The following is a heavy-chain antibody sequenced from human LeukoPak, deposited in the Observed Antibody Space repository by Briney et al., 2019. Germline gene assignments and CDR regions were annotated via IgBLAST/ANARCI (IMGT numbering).Heavy chain of an antibody. J-gene: IGHJ6*02. V-gene: IGHV3-30*18. D-gene: IGHD2-2*02. CDR3: AKFVVPAAIRYYYGMDV. CDR1: GFTFSSYG. Sequence: GGSLRLSCAASGFTFSSYGMHWVRQAPGKGLEWVAVISYDGSNKYYADSVKGRFTISRDNSKNTLYLQMNSLRAEDTAVYYCAKFVVPAAIRYYYGMDVWGQGTTVTVSS. CDR2: ISYDGSNK.